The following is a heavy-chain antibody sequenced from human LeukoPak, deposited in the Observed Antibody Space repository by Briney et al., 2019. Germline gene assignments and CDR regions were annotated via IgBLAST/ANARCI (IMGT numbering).Heavy chain of an antibody. CDR2: IRYDGSNK. CDR1: GFTFSSYG. V-gene: IGHV3-30*02. CDR3: AKDWRSRYCSSTSCYSLDY. D-gene: IGHD2-2*02. Sequence: GGSLRLSCAASGFTFSSYGMHWVRQAPGKGLEWVAFIRYDGSNKYYADSVKGRFTISRDNSKSTLYLQMNSLRAEDTAVYYCAKDWRSRYCSSTSCYSLDYWGQGTLVTVSS. J-gene: IGHJ4*02.